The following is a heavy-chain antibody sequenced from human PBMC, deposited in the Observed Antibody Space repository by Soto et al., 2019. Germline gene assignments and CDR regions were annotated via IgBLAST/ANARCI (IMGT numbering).Heavy chain of an antibody. V-gene: IGHV3-21*01. CDR1: GFTFSSYS. CDR2: ISSSSSYI. J-gene: IGHJ4*02. CDR3: ARALRGYSYTENFDY. Sequence: GGSLRLSCAASGFTFSSYSMNWVRQAPGKGLEWVSSISSSSSYIYYADSVKGRFTISRDNAKNSLYLQMNSLRAEDTAVYYCARALRGYSYTENFDYWGQGTLVTVSS. D-gene: IGHD5-18*01.